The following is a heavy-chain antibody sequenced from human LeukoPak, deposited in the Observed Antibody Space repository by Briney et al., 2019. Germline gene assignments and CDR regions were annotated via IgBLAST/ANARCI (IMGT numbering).Heavy chain of an antibody. J-gene: IGHJ3*02. CDR1: GFTFDDYA. D-gene: IGHD3-16*02. CDR2: ISGDGGRT. CDR3: AKAYYDYVWGSYRYFCAFDI. Sequence: GGSLRLSCPASGFTFDDYAMHWVRQAPGKGLEWVSLISGDGGRTHYADSVKGRFTISRDNSKNSLYLQMNGLRTEDTAFYYCAKAYYDYVWGSYRYFCAFDIWGQGTMVTVSS. V-gene: IGHV3-43*02.